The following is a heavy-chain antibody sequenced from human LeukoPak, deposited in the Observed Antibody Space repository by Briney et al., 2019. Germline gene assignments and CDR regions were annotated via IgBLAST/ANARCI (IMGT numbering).Heavy chain of an antibody. Sequence: GTSVKVSCKASGFTFTSSAMQWVRQARGQRLEWIGWIVVGSGNTNYAQKFQGRVTMTRDTSISTAYMELSRLRSDDTDVYYCARERKRHQKYSSGSQVDYWGQGTLVTVSS. J-gene: IGHJ4*02. CDR2: IVVGSGNT. V-gene: IGHV1-58*02. CDR1: GFTFTSSA. D-gene: IGHD6-19*01. CDR3: ARERKRHQKYSSGSQVDY.